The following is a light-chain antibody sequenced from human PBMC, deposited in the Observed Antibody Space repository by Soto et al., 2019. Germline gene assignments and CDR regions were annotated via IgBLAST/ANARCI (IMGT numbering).Light chain of an antibody. Sequence: DIQMTQSPSTLSASVGDRVTITCRASHSISSWLAWYQQKPGKGPKLLMYAASSLQSGVPSRFSGSGSGTDFSLTISSLQPEDFATYYCLQLNSFPRTFGQGTKV. J-gene: IGKJ1*01. CDR3: LQLNSFPRT. V-gene: IGKV1-5*01. CDR1: HSISSW. CDR2: AAS.